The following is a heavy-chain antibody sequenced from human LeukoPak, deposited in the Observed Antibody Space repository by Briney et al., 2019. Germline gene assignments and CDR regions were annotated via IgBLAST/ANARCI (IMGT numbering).Heavy chain of an antibody. Sequence: GGSLRLSCAASGFTFSSYAMSWVRQAPGKGLEWVSAISGSGGSTYYADSVKGRFTISRDNSKNTLYLQMNSLRAEDTAVYYCAKDQRIAAAGQGAYYYYYGMDVWAKGPRSPSP. CDR1: GFTFSSYA. CDR2: ISGSGGST. CDR3: AKDQRIAAAGQGAYYYYYGMDV. V-gene: IGHV3-23*01. D-gene: IGHD6-13*01. J-gene: IGHJ6*02.